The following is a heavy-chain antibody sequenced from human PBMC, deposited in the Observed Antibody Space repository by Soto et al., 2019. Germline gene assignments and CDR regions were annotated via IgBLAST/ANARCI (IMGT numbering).Heavy chain of an antibody. J-gene: IGHJ4*02. D-gene: IGHD6-13*01. CDR1: GFTFNSYA. CDR3: AKYASSSWSLFDY. Sequence: PGGSLRLSCAASGFTFNSYAMSWFRQAPGKGLEWVSSISGSGGSTYYADSVKGRFTISRDNSKTTVYLQMNSLRAEDTALYYCAKYASSSWSLFDYWGQGTLVTVSS. V-gene: IGHV3-23*01. CDR2: ISGSGGST.